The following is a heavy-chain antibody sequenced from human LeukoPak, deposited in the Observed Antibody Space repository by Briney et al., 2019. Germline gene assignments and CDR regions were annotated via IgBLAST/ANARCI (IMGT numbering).Heavy chain of an antibody. CDR2: IYHSGST. V-gene: IGHV4-30-2*01. CDR1: GGSISSGGYS. J-gene: IGHJ5*02. D-gene: IGHD5-18*01. Sequence: SETLSLTCAVSGGSISSGGYSWSWLRQPPGKGLEWIGYIYHSGSTYYNPSLKSRVTISVDRSKNQFSLKLSSVTAADTAVYYCARAADTAMVPNWFDPWGQGTLVTVSS. CDR3: ARAADTAMVPNWFDP.